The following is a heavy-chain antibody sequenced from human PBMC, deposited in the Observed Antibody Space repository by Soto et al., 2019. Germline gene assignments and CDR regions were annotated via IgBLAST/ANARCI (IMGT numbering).Heavy chain of an antibody. CDR1: GFTVSSNY. D-gene: IGHD3-22*01. J-gene: IGHJ4*02. CDR2: IYSGGST. V-gene: IGHV3-53*01. Sequence: PGGSLRLSCAASGFTVSSNYMSWVRQAPGKGLEWVSVIYSGGSTYYADSVKGRFTISRDNSKNTLYLQMNSLRAEDTAVYYCARVQGVYYDSSGYYGYWGQGTLVTVSS. CDR3: ARVQGVYYDSSGYYGY.